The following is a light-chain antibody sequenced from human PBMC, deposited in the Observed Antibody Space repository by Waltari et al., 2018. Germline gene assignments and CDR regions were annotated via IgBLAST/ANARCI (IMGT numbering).Light chain of an antibody. CDR2: EDK. CDR3: QAWDTDIVV. CDR1: NLGDKY. Sequence: YELPQPPSVSVSPGQTVSITCTGHNLGDKYTAWYQQKPGQAPELVIYEDKKRPSGIPERVSGSNSGNTATLTISETQAVDEADYYCQAWDTDIVVFGGGTKLTVL. V-gene: IGLV3-1*01. J-gene: IGLJ2*01.